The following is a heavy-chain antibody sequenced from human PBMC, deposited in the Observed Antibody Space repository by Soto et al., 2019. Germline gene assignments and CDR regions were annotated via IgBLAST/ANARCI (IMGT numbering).Heavy chain of an antibody. J-gene: IGHJ3*02. Sequence: SETLSLTCTVSGGSISSYYWSWIRQPPGKGLEWIGYIYYSGSTNYNPSLKSRVTISVDTSKNQFSLNLSSVTAAYTAVYYCARDRVEQGYDAFDIWGQGTMVTVSS. CDR3: ARDRVEQGYDAFDI. CDR2: IYYSGST. CDR1: GGSISSYY. V-gene: IGHV4-59*01. D-gene: IGHD2-15*01.